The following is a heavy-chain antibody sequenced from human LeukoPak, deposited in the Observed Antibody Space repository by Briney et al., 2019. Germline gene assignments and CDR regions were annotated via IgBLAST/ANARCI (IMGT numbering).Heavy chain of an antibody. CDR1: GFTFQDHG. V-gene: IGHV3-20*04. Sequence: GGSLRLSCAASGFTFQDHGMSWVRQAPGKGLEWVSALNWNGDNRGYADSVKGRFTISRDNAKKSLYLQMNSLTAEDTAYYYCAREEGPYFDCWGQGTLDTVSS. J-gene: IGHJ4*02. CDR2: LNWNGDNR. CDR3: AREEGPYFDC.